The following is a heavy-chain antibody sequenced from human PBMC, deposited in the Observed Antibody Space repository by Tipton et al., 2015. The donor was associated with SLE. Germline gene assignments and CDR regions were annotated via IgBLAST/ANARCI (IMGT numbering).Heavy chain of an antibody. CDR3: ARDRSRGYGSFDD. Sequence: TLSLTCTVSGGSVSSVGYYWSWIRLQPGKGLEWIGYIYYIGSGSTSYNPSLKGRLTISVDTSKNQFSLKLSSVTAADTAVYYCARDRSRGYGSFDDWGQGTLVTVSS. V-gene: IGHV4-31*03. CDR2: IYYIGSGST. D-gene: IGHD5-12*01. CDR1: GGSVSSVGYY. J-gene: IGHJ4*02.